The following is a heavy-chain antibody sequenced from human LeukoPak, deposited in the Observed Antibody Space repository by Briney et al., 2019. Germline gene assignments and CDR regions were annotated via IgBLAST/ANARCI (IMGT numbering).Heavy chain of an antibody. CDR1: GGSISSSSYY. V-gene: IGHV4-39*01. Sequence: SETLSLTCTVSGGSISSSSYYWGWIRQPPGKGLEWIGSIYYSGSTYYNPSLKSRVTISVDTSKTQFSLKLSSVTAADTAVYYCARHGTVNALGAFDIWGQGTMVTVSS. J-gene: IGHJ3*02. CDR3: ARHGTVNALGAFDI. CDR2: IYYSGST. D-gene: IGHD6-13*01.